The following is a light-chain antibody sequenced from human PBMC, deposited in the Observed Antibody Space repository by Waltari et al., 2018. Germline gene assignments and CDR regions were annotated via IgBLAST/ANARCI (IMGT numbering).Light chain of an antibody. J-gene: IGKJ5*01. CDR3: QQHRNWPIT. Sequence: EVVLTQSPATLSLSPGERATLSCRASQNVINFLAWYQQKPGRAPRLLIYDASQRDTGIPARFSGSGSGTDFTLTISSLEPEDFAVYYCQQHRNWPITFGQGTRLDIQ. CDR1: QNVINF. V-gene: IGKV3-11*01. CDR2: DAS.